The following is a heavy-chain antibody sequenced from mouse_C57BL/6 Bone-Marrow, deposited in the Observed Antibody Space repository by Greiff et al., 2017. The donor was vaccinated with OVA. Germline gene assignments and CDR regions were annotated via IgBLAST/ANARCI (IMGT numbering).Heavy chain of an antibody. CDR3: AKEGFAY. Sequence: QVQLKESGPGLVQPSQSLSITCTVSGFSLTGYGVHWVRQSPGKGLEWLGVIWRVGSTDYNAAFMSRLSITKYNSESQVFFKMNSLQADDTAIYDCAKEGFAYWGQGTLVTVSA. V-gene: IGHV2-5*01. CDR1: GFSLTGYG. J-gene: IGHJ3*01. CDR2: IWRVGST.